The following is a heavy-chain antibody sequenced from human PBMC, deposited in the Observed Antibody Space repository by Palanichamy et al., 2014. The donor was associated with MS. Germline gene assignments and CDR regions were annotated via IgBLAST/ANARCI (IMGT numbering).Heavy chain of an antibody. CDR2: IYYSGST. Sequence: QLQLQESGPGLVKPSETLSLTCTVSGGSISSSNYYWGWIRQPPGKGLEWIGSIYYSGSTYYKPSHKSRITISVDTSKNQFSLKLSSVTAADTAMYYCAAIVGAPRWPPNWFDPWGQGTLVTVSS. CDR1: GGSISSSNYY. V-gene: IGHV4-39*01. CDR3: AAIVGAPRWPPNWFDP. J-gene: IGHJ5*02. D-gene: IGHD1-26*01.